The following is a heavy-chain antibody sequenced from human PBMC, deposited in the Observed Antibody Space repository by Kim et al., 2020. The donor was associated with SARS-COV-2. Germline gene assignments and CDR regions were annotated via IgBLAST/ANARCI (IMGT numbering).Heavy chain of an antibody. D-gene: IGHD3-22*01. CDR3: ARTTYYYDSSGYYGFDY. J-gene: IGHJ4*02. Sequence: VKGRFTISRDNAKNSLYLQMNSLRDEDTAVYYCARTTYYYDSSGYYGFDYWGQGTLVTVSS. V-gene: IGHV3-48*02.